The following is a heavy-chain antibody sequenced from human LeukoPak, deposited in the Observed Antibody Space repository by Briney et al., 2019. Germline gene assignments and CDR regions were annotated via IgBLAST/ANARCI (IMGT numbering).Heavy chain of an antibody. CDR2: ISGSGGST. Sequence: GGSLRLSCAASGFAFSIYAMSWVRQAPGKGLEWVSAISGSGGSTYYADSVKGRFTISRDNSKNRLYLQMNSLRAEDTAVYYCAKDPSIAARGYFDYWGQGTLVTVSS. CDR1: GFAFSIYA. CDR3: AKDPSIAARGYFDY. V-gene: IGHV3-23*01. J-gene: IGHJ4*02. D-gene: IGHD6-6*01.